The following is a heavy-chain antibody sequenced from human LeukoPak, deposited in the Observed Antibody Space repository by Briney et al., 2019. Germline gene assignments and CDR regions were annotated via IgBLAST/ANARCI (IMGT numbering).Heavy chain of an antibody. V-gene: IGHV3-23*01. CDR2: IGGSGGST. J-gene: IGHJ5*02. CDR1: GFTFSSYA. CDR3: AALVALNWFDP. D-gene: IGHD2-2*01. Sequence: GGSLRLSCAASGFTFSSYAMSWVRQAPGKGLEWVSAIGGSGGSTYYADSVKGRFTISRDNSKNTLYLQMNSLRAEDTAVYYCAALVALNWFDPWGQGTLVTVSS.